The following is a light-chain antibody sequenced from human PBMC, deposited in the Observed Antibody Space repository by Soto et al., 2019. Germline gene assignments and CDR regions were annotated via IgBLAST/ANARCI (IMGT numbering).Light chain of an antibody. CDR1: QGISNY. J-gene: IGKJ1*01. CDR3: PKYDSAPWT. V-gene: IGKV1-27*01. Sequence: DIQMTQSPSSLSASVRDRVTITCRASQGISNYLAWYQQKPGKVPKLLIYAASTLQSGVPSRFSGSGSGTDFTLTISSLQPEDVATYSCPKYDSAPWTFGQGTKVEIK. CDR2: AAS.